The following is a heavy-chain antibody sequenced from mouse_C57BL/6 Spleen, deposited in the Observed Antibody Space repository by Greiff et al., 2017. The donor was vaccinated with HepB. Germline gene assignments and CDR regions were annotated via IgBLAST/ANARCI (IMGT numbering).Heavy chain of an antibody. V-gene: IGHV5-4*01. D-gene: IGHD1-1*01. Sequence: VESGGGLVKPGGSLKLSCAASGFTFSSYAMSWVRQTPEKRLEWVATISDGGSYTYYPDNVKGRFTISRDNAKNNLYLQMSHLKSEDTAMYYCARDRYGSTWFAYWGQGTLVTVSA. CDR2: ISDGGSYT. CDR3: ARDRYGSTWFAY. CDR1: GFTFSSYA. J-gene: IGHJ3*01.